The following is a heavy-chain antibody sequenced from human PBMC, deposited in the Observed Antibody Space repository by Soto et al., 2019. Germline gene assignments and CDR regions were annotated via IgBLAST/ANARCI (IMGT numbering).Heavy chain of an antibody. CDR3: AGAPAGDYYYYYKLDV. Sequence: QVQLLQSGAEVKKPGSSGRVSCKASGDIFTRASFSWVRQAPGQGLEWMGGVIPVFGTSNYGQKFQGRVTITADKSTSTAFMEISGLRSDDTAIYYCAGAPAGDYYYYYKLDVWGQGTAVTVS. D-gene: IGHD6-13*01. CDR2: VIPVFGTS. J-gene: IGHJ6*02. V-gene: IGHV1-69*06. CDR1: GDIFTRAS.